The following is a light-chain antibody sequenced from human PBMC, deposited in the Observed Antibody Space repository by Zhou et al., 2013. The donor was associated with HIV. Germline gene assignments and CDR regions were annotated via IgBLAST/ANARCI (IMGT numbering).Light chain of an antibody. CDR2: DVT. CDR3: LSYTRSSTWV. V-gene: IGLV2-14*03. Sequence: QSALAQPASVSASPGQSITISCTGNKSDIGTYNYVSWYRQHPGTVPKLLIYDVTKRPSGDLNRFSGSKSGNTASLTISGLQAEDEADYYCLSYTRSSTWVFGGGTEVDRP. J-gene: IGLJ3*02. CDR1: KSDIGTYNY.